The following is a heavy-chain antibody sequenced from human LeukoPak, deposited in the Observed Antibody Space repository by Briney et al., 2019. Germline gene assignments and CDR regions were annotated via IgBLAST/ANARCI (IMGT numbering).Heavy chain of an antibody. CDR3: ASRRNYYDSSGYYWDDAFDI. CDR2: ISAYNGNT. D-gene: IGHD3-22*01. V-gene: IGHV1-18*01. J-gene: IGHJ3*02. CDR1: GYTFTSYG. Sequence: ASVKVSCKASGYTFTSYGISWVRQAPGQGLEWMGWISAYNGNTNYAQKLQGRVTMTTDTSTSTAYMELRSLRSDDTAVYYCASRRNYYDSSGYYWDDAFDIWGQGTMVTVPS.